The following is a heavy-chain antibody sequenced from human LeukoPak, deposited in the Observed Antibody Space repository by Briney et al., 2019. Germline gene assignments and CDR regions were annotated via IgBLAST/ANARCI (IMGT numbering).Heavy chain of an antibody. CDR2: IYYSGST. Sequence: PSETLSLTCTVSGGSASSVSYYWSWIRQPPGKGLEWIGYIYYSGSTNYNPSRKSRVTISVDTSKNQFSLKLSSVTAADTAVYYCARDRRPTTYDSSGYTEYFQHWGQGTLVTVSS. V-gene: IGHV4-61*01. J-gene: IGHJ1*01. CDR3: ARDRRPTTYDSSGYTEYFQH. D-gene: IGHD3-22*01. CDR1: GGSASSVSYY.